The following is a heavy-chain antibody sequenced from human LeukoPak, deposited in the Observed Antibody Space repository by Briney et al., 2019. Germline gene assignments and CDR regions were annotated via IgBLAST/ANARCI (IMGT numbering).Heavy chain of an antibody. V-gene: IGHV4-59*01. CDR3: ARDCGGDCYKGGFDY. CDR1: GGSISSYY. J-gene: IGHJ4*02. Sequence: SETLSLTCTVSGGSISSYYWSWIRQPPGKGLEWIGYIYYSGSTNYNPSLKSRVTISVDTSENQFSLKLSSVTAADTAVYYCARDCGGDCYKGGFDYWGQGTLVTVSS. CDR2: IYYSGST. D-gene: IGHD2-21*02.